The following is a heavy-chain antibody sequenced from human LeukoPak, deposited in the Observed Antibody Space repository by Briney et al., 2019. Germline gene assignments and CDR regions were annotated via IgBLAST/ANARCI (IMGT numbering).Heavy chain of an antibody. J-gene: IGHJ5*02. Sequence: GESLKISCKASSHNFANYWIGWVRQKPGKGPEWLGIVYPSGSDTVYSPSFSGQVTISVDESTSTAYLQWNTLRASDTAMYYCARLRSITMVRGTLNWFDPWGQGTLVAVSS. D-gene: IGHD3-10*01. V-gene: IGHV5-51*01. CDR3: ARLRSITMVRGTLNWFDP. CDR1: SHNFANYW. CDR2: VYPSGSDT.